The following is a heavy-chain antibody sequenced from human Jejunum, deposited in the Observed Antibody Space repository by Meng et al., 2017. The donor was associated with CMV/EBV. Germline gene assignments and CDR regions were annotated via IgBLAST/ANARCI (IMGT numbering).Heavy chain of an antibody. CDR3: ARGLGILRNGYWYFDL. CDR1: GSIRSHY. Sequence: GSIRSHYWSWLRQPPGKGLEWIGYIYDSGSTKYNPSLKSRVTISVDTSKNHFSLKLSSVTAADTAVFYCARGLGILRNGYWYFDLWGRGALVTVSS. V-gene: IGHV4-59*11. D-gene: IGHD4-17*01. CDR2: IYDSGST. J-gene: IGHJ2*01.